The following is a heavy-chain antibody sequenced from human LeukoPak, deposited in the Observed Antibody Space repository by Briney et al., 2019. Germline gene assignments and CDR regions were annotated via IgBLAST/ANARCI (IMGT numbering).Heavy chain of an antibody. CDR2: IRYEGSKS. J-gene: IGHJ3*02. CDR3: AKDGGSGSYFAFDI. V-gene: IGHV3-30*02. CDR1: VLTYNSYG. Sequence: GGSLRLSCGASVLTYNSYGMHWVRQATGKGREWVAFIRYEGSKSYFADSVKGRFALSRDNSKNTLYLQMSSLRPEDTAVYFCAKDGGSGSYFAFDIWGQGTMVTVSS. D-gene: IGHD1-26*01.